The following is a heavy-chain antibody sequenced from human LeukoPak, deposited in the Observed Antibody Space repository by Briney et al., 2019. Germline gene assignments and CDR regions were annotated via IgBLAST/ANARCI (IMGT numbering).Heavy chain of an antibody. V-gene: IGHV3-9*01. CDR3: AKAITYYYGSGSYADY. D-gene: IGHD3-10*01. Sequence: GGSLRLSCAASGFTFDDYAMHWVRQAPGKGLEWVSGISWNSGSIGYADSVKGRFTISRDNAKNSLYLRMNSLRAEDTALYYCAKAITYYYGSGSYADYWGQGTLVTVSS. CDR1: GFTFDDYA. J-gene: IGHJ4*02. CDR2: ISWNSGSI.